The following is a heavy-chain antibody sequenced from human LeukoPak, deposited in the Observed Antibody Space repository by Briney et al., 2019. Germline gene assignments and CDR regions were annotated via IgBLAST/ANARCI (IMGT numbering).Heavy chain of an antibody. CDR2: INPHSGGT. Sequence: GASVKVSCKASGYTFSDNYIHWVRQAPGQGLEWMGWINPHSGGTNYGENFQGRVTLTRDTSISTAYMDLSNLISDDTAVYYCAREFMRVTAFDIWGQGTMLTVSS. CDR3: AREFMRVTAFDI. V-gene: IGHV1-2*02. CDR1: GYTFSDNY. D-gene: IGHD2-21*02. J-gene: IGHJ3*02.